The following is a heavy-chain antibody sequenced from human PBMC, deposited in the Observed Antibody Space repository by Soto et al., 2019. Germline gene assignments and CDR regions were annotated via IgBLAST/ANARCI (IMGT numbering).Heavy chain of an antibody. CDR2: LYYSGST. CDR1: GGSVSSGSYY. V-gene: IGHV4-61*01. D-gene: IGHD3-3*01. CDR3: ARGQAFWTGYYRMPYYFDY. J-gene: IGHJ4*02. Sequence: QVQLQESGPGLVKPSETLSLTCTVSGGSVSSGSYYWSWIRQPPGKGLEYIGYLYYSGSTNYNPSLKSRVTLSVDTPKNQFSLKLTSVTAADTAIYYCARGQAFWTGYYRMPYYFDYWGQGTLVTVSS.